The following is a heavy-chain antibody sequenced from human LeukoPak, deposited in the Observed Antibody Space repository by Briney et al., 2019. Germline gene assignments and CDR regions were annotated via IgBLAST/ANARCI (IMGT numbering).Heavy chain of an antibody. CDR3: AREGYDFWSGYFSSAGNNWFDP. CDR1: GYTFTGYY. Sequence: GASVKVSCKASGYTFTGYYMHWARHAPGQGLEWMGWINPNSGGTNYAQKFQGRVTMTRDTSISTAYMELSRLRSDDTAVYYCAREGYDFWSGYFSSAGNNWFDPWGQGTLVTVSS. D-gene: IGHD3-3*01. CDR2: INPNSGGT. V-gene: IGHV1-2*02. J-gene: IGHJ5*02.